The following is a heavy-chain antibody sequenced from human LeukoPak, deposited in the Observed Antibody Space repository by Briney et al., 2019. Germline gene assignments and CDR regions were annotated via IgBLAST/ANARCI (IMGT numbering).Heavy chain of an antibody. CDR2: INSDGSST. CDR3: GNLD. CDR1: GFTFW. V-gene: IGHV3-74*01. J-gene: IGHJ4*02. Sequence: LAGGSLRLSCAASGFTFWMHWVRQAPGKGLVWVSQINSDGSSTSYADSVKGRFTISRDNAKNTLYLQMNSLRAEDTAVYYCGNLDWGQGTLVTVSS.